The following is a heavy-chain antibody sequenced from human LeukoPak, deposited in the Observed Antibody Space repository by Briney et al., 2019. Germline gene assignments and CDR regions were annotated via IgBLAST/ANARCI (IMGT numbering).Heavy chain of an antibody. V-gene: IGHV5-10-1*01. Sequence: GESLKISCKGSGYSFTSYWISWVRQMPGKGLEWMGRIEHSDSYTNYSPSFQGHVTISADKSISTAYLQWSSLKASDTAMYYCARHGGPNYDILTGYSRPYYGMDVWGKGTTVTVSS. D-gene: IGHD3-9*01. J-gene: IGHJ6*04. CDR2: IEHSDSYT. CDR1: GYSFTSYW. CDR3: ARHGGPNYDILTGYSRPYYGMDV.